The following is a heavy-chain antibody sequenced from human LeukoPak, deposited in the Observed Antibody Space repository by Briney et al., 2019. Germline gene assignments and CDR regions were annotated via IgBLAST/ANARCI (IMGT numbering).Heavy chain of an antibody. V-gene: IGHV3-30*19. J-gene: IGHJ5*02. Sequence: GGSLRLSCAASGFTFSSYGMHWVRQAPGKGLEWVAVISYDGSNKYYADSVKGRFTISRDNSKNTLYLQMNSLRAEDTAVYYCATFGDDYDIPWGQGTLVTVSS. CDR2: ISYDGSNK. CDR3: ATFGDDYDIP. CDR1: GFTFSSYG. D-gene: IGHD3-9*01.